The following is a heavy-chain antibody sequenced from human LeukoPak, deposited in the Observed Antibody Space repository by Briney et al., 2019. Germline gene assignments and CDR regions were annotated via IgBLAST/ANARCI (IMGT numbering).Heavy chain of an antibody. CDR2: IYYSGSA. J-gene: IGHJ4*02. CDR1: GGSISSSSYY. D-gene: IGHD6-13*01. V-gene: IGHV4-39*01. Sequence: SETLSLTCSVSGGSISSSSYYWGWIRQPPGKGLEWIGSIYYSGSAYNNPSLKSRVTISVDTSKNQFSLKLSSVTAADTAVYYCXXXDSXSWYKYYYFDFWGQGTLVTVSS. CDR3: XXXDSXSWYKYYYFDF.